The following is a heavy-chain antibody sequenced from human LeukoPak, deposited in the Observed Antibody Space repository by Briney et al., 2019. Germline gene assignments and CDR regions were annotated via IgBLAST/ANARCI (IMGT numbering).Heavy chain of an antibody. V-gene: IGHV3-23*01. D-gene: IGHD6-6*01. CDR2: ISSSGGST. J-gene: IGHJ4*02. Sequence: PGGSLRLSCAASGLTFSSHAMSWVRQAPGKGLEWVSTISSSGGSTYYADSVKGRFTISRDKSKNTLYLQMNSLRAEDTALYYCAKGIVLYYFDYWGQGTLVTVPS. CDR1: GLTFSSHA. CDR3: AKGIVLYYFDY.